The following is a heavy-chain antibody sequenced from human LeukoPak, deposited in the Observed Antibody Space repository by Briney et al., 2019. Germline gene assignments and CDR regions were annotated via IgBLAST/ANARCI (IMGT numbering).Heavy chain of an antibody. CDR2: ISGSGSTI. J-gene: IGHJ3*02. D-gene: IGHD1-7*01. V-gene: IGHV3-11*01. CDR1: GFIFSDYY. CDR3: GRDFGLSGTKRSFDI. Sequence: GGSLRLSCAASGFIFSDYYMGWVRQAPGKGLEWVSYISGSGSTIFYADSVKGRFTISRDNAKNSMHLQMNSLRAEDTAVYYCGRDFGLSGTKRSFDIWGQGTMVTVSS.